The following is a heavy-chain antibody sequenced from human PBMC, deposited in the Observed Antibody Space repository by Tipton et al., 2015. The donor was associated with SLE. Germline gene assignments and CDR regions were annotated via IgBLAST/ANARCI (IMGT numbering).Heavy chain of an antibody. D-gene: IGHD4-17*01. CDR2: IYHSGST. J-gene: IGHJ3*02. Sequence: TLSLTCTVSGGSISSSSYYWGWFRQPPGKGLEWIGYIYHSGSTYYNPSLKSRVTISVDRSKNQFSLKLSSVTAADTAVYYCARGDYGDYMDAFDIWGQGTMVTVSS. CDR1: GGSISSSSYY. CDR3: ARGDYGDYMDAFDI. V-gene: IGHV4-30-2*01.